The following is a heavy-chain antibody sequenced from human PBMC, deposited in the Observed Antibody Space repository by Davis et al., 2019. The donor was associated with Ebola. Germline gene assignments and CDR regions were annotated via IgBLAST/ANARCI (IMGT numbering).Heavy chain of an antibody. J-gene: IGHJ4*02. Sequence: LKISCAASGFIFSDYWMAWVRQAPGKGPEWVANIRQDSNDKGYVDSVRGRFTISRDNAKNSLYLQLNSLKVEDTALYYCARDVHGILDYWGQGTPVAVSS. D-gene: IGHD3-3*02. V-gene: IGHV3-7*03. CDR2: IRQDSNDK. CDR3: ARDVHGILDY. CDR1: GFIFSDYW.